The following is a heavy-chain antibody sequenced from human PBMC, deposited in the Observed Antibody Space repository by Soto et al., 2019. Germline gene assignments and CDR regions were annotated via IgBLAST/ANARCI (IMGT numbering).Heavy chain of an antibody. D-gene: IGHD3-22*01. Sequence: PSETLSLTCTVSGGSISSGVYYWSWIRQHPGKGLEWIGYIYYSGSTYYNPSLKSRVTISVDTSKNQFSLKLSSVTAADTAVYYCARDARSSGYYLFDYWGQGTLVTVSS. V-gene: IGHV4-31*02. CDR1: GGSISSGVYY. CDR2: IYYSGST. CDR3: ARDARSSGYYLFDY. J-gene: IGHJ4*02.